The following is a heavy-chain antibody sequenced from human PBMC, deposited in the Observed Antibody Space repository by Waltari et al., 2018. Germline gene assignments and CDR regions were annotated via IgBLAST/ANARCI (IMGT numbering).Heavy chain of an antibody. V-gene: IGHV5-51*01. J-gene: IGHJ3*02. D-gene: IGHD3-3*01. Sequence: EVQLVQSGAEVKKPGESLTISSKGSGYSFTSYWIGWVRQMPGKGLEWMGIIYPCDSDTRYSPSFQGQVTISADKSISTAYLQWSSLKASDTAMYYCARPGGPLWSSYYNDAFDIWGQGTMVTVSS. CDR1: GYSFTSYW. CDR3: ARPGGPLWSSYYNDAFDI. CDR2: IYPCDSDT.